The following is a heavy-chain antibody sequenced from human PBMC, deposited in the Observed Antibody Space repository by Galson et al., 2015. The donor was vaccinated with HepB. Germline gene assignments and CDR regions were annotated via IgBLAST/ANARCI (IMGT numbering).Heavy chain of an antibody. CDR1: GGSISSSSYY. D-gene: IGHD1-26*01. V-gene: IGHV4-39*01. Sequence: TLSLTCTVSGGSISSSSYYWGWIRQPPGKGLEWIGSIYYSGSTYYNPSLKSRVTISVDTSKNQFSLKLSSVTAADTAVYYCARRSGSYYKPPDYWGQGTLVTVSS. CDR2: IYYSGST. CDR3: ARRSGSYYKPPDY. J-gene: IGHJ4*02.